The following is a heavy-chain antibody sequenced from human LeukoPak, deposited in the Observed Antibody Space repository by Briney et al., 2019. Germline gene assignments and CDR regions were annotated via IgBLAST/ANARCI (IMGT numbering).Heavy chain of an antibody. V-gene: IGHV3-53*01. J-gene: IGHJ1*01. CDR3: AFHSSGWSEYFQH. CDR2: IYSGGST. Sequence: GGSLRLSCAASGFTVSSNYMSWVRQAPGKGLEWVSVIYSGGSTYYADSVKGRFTISRDNSKNTLYLQMNSLRAEDTAVYYCAFHSSGWSEYFQHWGQGTLVTVSS. CDR1: GFTVSSNY. D-gene: IGHD6-19*01.